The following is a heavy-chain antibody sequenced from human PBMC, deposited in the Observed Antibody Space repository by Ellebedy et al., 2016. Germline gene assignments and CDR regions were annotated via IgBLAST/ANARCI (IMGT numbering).Heavy chain of an antibody. V-gene: IGHV3-23*01. CDR1: GFTFSSYA. CDR3: AKDRDIVVVVAALFDY. J-gene: IGHJ4*02. Sequence: GESLKISCAASGFTFSSYAMIWVRQAPGKGLEWVSTISGSGGSTYYADSVKGRFTISRDNSKNTLYLQMNSLRAEDTAVYYCAKDRDIVVVVAALFDYWGQGTLVTVSS. CDR2: ISGSGGST. D-gene: IGHD2-15*01.